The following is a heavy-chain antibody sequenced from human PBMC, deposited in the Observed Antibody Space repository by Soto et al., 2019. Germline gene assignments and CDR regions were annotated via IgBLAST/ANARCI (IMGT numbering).Heavy chain of an antibody. D-gene: IGHD1-1*01. Sequence: SETLSLTCTVSGGSISSGDYYWSWIRQPPGKGLEWIGYIYYSGSTYYNPSLKSRVTISVDTSKNQFSLKLSSVAAADTAVYYCAIVPVPGDNWFDPWGQGTLVTVSS. CDR2: IYYSGST. V-gene: IGHV4-31*03. CDR3: AIVPVPGDNWFDP. J-gene: IGHJ5*02. CDR1: GGSISSGDYY.